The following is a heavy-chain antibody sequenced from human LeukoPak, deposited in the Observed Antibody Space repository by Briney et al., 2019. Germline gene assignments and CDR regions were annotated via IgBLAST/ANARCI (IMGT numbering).Heavy chain of an antibody. V-gene: IGHV4-59*01. J-gene: IGHJ5*02. CDR2: IYYNGNT. D-gene: IGHD6-19*01. CDR3: AREYSSGLSWFDP. CDR1: GGSISSYY. Sequence: SETLSLTCTVSGGSISSYYWSWIRQPPGKGLEWIGYIYYNGNTNYNPSLKSRVTISVDTSKNQFSLKLSSVTAADTAVYFCAREYSSGLSWFDPWGQGTLVTVSS.